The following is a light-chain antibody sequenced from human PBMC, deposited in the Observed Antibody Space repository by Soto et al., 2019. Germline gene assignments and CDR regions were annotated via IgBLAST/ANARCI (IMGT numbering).Light chain of an antibody. V-gene: IGLV2-14*01. CDR1: SSDVGGYTY. J-gene: IGLJ1*01. Sequence: QSVLTQPASVSGSPRQSITISCTGASSDVGGYTYVSWYQQHPGKAPKLIIYEVNNRPSGVSHRFSGSKSGNTPSLTIAGLQAEDEAYYYCSAYASSITLYVFGTGTKGTVL. CDR3: SAYASSITLYV. CDR2: EVN.